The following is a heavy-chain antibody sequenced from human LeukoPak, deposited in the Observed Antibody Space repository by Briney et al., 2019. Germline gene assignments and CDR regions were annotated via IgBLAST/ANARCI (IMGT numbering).Heavy chain of an antibody. J-gene: IGHJ5*02. Sequence: PGGSLRLSCAASGFTFTNHWMAWVRQAPGKGLEWVASINQDVSKKYYADSVRGRFIISRDNAENSVYLQMISLGVEDTAVYYCVRELSDGGCSWGQGTLVTVSS. V-gene: IGHV3-7*01. CDR1: GFTFTNHW. CDR2: INQDVSKK. D-gene: IGHD2-15*01. CDR3: VRELSDGGCS.